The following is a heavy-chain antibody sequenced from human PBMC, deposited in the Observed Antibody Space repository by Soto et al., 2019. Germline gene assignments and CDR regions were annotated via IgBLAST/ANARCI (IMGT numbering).Heavy chain of an antibody. J-gene: IGHJ6*02. CDR1: GGTPSNSA. CDR2: IIPVFGLV. D-gene: IGHD3-22*01. V-gene: IGHV1-69*01. CDR3: AGGRIVVVGSRAYYGMDV. Sequence: QVHLLLQSGAEVKKPGSSVKVSCKASGGTPSNSAISWVRQAPGQGLEWMGGIIPVFGLVTYAQNFQGRVTITADESTNTAYVELSSLRPEDTAVYYCAGGRIVVVGSRAYYGMDVWGQGTTVTVSS.